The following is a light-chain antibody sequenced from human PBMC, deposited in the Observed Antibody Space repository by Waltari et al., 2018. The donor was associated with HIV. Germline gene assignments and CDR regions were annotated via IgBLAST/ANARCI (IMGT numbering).Light chain of an antibody. J-gene: IGKJ2*01. CDR2: WAS. CDR3: QQCYGTPFT. Sequence: IVMTQSPDSLTVSLGEGATINCHSSQNALNSSTNKYCLSWFQQKAGQPPSFLIYWASTRESGVPDRFSGGGSGTNFTLTINSLQAEDVAIYYCQQCYGTPFTFGQGTKLEFK. CDR1: QNALNSSTNKYC. V-gene: IGKV4-1*01.